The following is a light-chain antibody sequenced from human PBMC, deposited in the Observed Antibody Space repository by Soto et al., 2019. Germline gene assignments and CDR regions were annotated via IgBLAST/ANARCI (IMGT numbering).Light chain of an antibody. Sequence: IVMTQSPATLSGSPGERATLSCRASQSVSSNLAWYQQKPGQAPRLLIYGASTRATGIPARFSGSGSGTEFTLTISSLQSEDFAVYYCQQYNSWPQTFGQGTKVDIK. V-gene: IGKV3-15*01. J-gene: IGKJ1*01. CDR2: GAS. CDR1: QSVSSN. CDR3: QQYNSWPQT.